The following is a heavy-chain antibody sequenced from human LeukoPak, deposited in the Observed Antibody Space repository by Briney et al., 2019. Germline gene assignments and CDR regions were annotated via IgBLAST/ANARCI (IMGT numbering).Heavy chain of an antibody. V-gene: IGHV1-69*06. Sequence: SVKVSCKASGGTFSSYAISWVRQAPGQGLEWMGGIIPIFGTANYAQKFQGRVTITADRSMNTAYMELSSLRSEDTAVYYCARSRYYGSGRAATYYFDYWGQGTLVTVSS. D-gene: IGHD3-10*01. CDR2: IIPIFGTA. J-gene: IGHJ4*02. CDR3: ARSRYYGSGRAATYYFDY. CDR1: GGTFSSYA.